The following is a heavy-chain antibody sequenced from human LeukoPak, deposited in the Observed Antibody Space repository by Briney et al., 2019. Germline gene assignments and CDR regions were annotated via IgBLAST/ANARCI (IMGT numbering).Heavy chain of an antibody. J-gene: IGHJ4*02. CDR1: GFTVSSNY. Sequence: GGSLRLSCAASGFTVSSNYMNWVRQAPGKGLECISYISSSGRTIYYADSLKGRSTVSRDNAKNSLYLRMNNLRAEDTAVYYCARGEYYFDYWGQGTLVTVSS. V-gene: IGHV3-48*03. CDR3: ARGEYYFDY. CDR2: ISSSGRTI.